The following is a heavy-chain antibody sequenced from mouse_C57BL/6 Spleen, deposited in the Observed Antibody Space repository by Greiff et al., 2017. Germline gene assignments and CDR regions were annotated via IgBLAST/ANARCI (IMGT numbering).Heavy chain of an antibody. D-gene: IGHD4-1*01. CDR1: GFTFSSYA. CDR2: ISSGGDYI. J-gene: IGHJ2*01. V-gene: IGHV5-9-1*02. CDR3: TRAGGRVYFDY. Sequence: EVKLMESGEGLVKPGGSLKLSCAASGFTFSSYAMSWVRQTPEKRLECVAYISSGGDYIYYADTVKGRFTISRDNARNTLYLQMSSLKSEDTAMYYCTRAGGRVYFDYWGQGTTLTVSS.